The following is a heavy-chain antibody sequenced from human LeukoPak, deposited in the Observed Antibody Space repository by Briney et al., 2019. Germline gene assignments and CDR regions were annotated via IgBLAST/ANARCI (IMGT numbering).Heavy chain of an antibody. D-gene: IGHD3-10*01. V-gene: IGHV3-21*01. CDR2: ISSSSTYI. CDR3: ARGYYYGPGSYFDY. CDR1: GFTFSSYI. Sequence: SGGSLRLSCAASGFTFSSYIMNWVRQAPGKGLEWVSSISSSSTYIHYADSVKGRFTISRDNAKNSLYLQMNSLRAEDTAVYYCARGYYYGPGSYFDYWGQGTLVTVSS. J-gene: IGHJ4*02.